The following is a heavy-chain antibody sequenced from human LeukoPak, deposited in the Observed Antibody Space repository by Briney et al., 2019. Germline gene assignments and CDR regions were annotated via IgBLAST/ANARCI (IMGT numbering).Heavy chain of an antibody. CDR2: INHSGST. Sequence: PSETLSLTCAVYGGSFSGYYWSWIRQPPGKGLEWIGEINHSGSTNYNPSLKSRVTISVDTSKNQFSLKLSSVTAADTAVYYCATDSTGELHYYYYYGMDVWGQGTTVTVSS. V-gene: IGHV4-34*01. CDR3: ATDSTGELHYYYYYGMDV. J-gene: IGHJ6*02. D-gene: IGHD3-10*01. CDR1: GGSFSGYY.